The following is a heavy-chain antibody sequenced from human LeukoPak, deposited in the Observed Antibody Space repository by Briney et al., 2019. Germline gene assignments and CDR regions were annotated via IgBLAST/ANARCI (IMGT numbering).Heavy chain of an antibody. J-gene: IGHJ4*02. CDR2: ISAYNGNT. CDR3: ARGTEYYDILTGYYPHTFDY. CDR1: GYTFTSYG. V-gene: IGHV1-18*01. Sequence: ASVKLSCKASGYTFTSYGISWVRQAPGQGLEWMGWISAYNGNTNYAQKLQGRVTMTTDTSTSTAYMELRSLRSDDTAVYYCARGTEYYDILTGYYPHTFDYWGQGTLVTVSS. D-gene: IGHD3-9*01.